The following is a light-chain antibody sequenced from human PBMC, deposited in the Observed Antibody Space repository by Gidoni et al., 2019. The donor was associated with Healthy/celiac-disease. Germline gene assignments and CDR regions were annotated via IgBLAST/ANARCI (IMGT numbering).Light chain of an antibody. J-gene: IGKJ2*01. CDR1: QSISSY. CDR2: AAS. V-gene: IGKV1-39*01. CDR3: QQSYSTLP. Sequence: DIQMTQSPSSLSASVGDRVTITCRASQSISSYLNWYQQKPGKAPKLLIYAASSLQSGVPSRFSGSGSGTDFTLTISSLQPEDFATYYCQQSYSTLPFXXXTKLEIK.